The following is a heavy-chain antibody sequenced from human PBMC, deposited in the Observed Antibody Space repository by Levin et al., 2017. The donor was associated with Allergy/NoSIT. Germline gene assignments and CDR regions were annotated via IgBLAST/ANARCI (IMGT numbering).Heavy chain of an antibody. CDR2: ISSSSSYT. J-gene: IGHJ6*03. CDR3: ARVSVGAGVGYYYMDV. D-gene: IGHD3-10*01. V-gene: IGHV3-11*06. Sequence: PGGSLRLSCAASGFTFSDYYMSWIRQAPGKGLEWVSYISSSSSYTNYADSVKGRFTISRDNAKNSLYLQMNSLRAEDTAVYYCARVSVGAGVGYYYMDVWGKGTTVTVSS. CDR1: GFTFSDYY.